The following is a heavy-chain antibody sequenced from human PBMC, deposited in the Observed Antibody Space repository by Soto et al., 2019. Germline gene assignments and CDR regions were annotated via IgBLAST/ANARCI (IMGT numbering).Heavy chain of an antibody. CDR1: GDTFSSYA. CDR2: IIPILGTP. J-gene: IGHJ4*02. V-gene: IGHV1-69*10. Sequence: SVKVSCKASGDTFSSYAISWVRQAPGQGLEWMGGIIPILGTPNYAQKFQGRVTITADKSTSTAYMELSSLRSEDTAVYYCARERSRYDRSGYYRPDYWGQGTLVTVAS. D-gene: IGHD3-22*01. CDR3: ARERSRYDRSGYYRPDY.